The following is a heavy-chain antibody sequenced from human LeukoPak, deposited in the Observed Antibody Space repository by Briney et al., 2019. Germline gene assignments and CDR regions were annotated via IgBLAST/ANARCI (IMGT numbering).Heavy chain of an antibody. V-gene: IGHV3-33*06. CDR3: AKDWGGSSPYYFDY. J-gene: IGHJ4*02. D-gene: IGHD1-26*01. Sequence: PGGSLRLSCAASGFTFSSYGMHWVRQAPGKGLEWVAVIWYDGSNKYYADSVKGRFTISRDNSKNTLYLQMNSLRAEDTAVYYCAKDWGGSSPYYFDYWGQGTLVTVSS. CDR1: GFTFSSYG. CDR2: IWYDGSNK.